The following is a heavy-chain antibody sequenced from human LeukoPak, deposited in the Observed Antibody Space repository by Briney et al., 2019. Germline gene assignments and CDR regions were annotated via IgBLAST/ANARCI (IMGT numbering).Heavy chain of an antibody. Sequence: PSETLSLTCAVSGGSISSNNWWSWVRQPPGKGLEWIGEIYHSGSTNYNPSLKSRVTISVDKSKNQFSLKLTSVTAADTAVYYCARGGTAVIAPYAFDIWGQGTMVTVSS. V-gene: IGHV4-4*02. J-gene: IGHJ3*02. CDR2: IYHSGST. CDR3: ARGGTAVIAPYAFDI. D-gene: IGHD4-23*01. CDR1: GGSISSNNW.